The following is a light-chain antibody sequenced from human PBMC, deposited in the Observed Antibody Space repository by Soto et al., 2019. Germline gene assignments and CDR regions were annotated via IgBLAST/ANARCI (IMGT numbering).Light chain of an antibody. CDR1: QSITRH. CDR3: QQSYSIPLT. CDR2: DAS. Sequence: DIQMTQSPSSLSASVGDRVTITCRASQSITRHLNWYQQKAGMAPKLLIYDASSLEGGVPSRFSGSGSGTDFTLTISSLQPEDFATYYCQQSYSIPLTFGGGTKVDIK. J-gene: IGKJ4*01. V-gene: IGKV1-39*01.